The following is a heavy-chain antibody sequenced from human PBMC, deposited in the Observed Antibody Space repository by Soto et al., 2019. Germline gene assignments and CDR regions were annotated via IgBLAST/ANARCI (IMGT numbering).Heavy chain of an antibody. V-gene: IGHV3-11*01. J-gene: IGHJ5*02. Sequence: VQLVESGGGLVKPGGSLRLSCAASGFTFSDYYMSWIRQAPGKGLEWVSYISSSGSTIYYADSVKGRFTISRDNAKNSLYLQMNSLRAEDTAVYYCARGSDGYYDILTGYYEDWFDPWGQGTLVTVSS. CDR2: ISSSGSTI. D-gene: IGHD3-9*01. CDR3: ARGSDGYYDILTGYYEDWFDP. CDR1: GFTFSDYY.